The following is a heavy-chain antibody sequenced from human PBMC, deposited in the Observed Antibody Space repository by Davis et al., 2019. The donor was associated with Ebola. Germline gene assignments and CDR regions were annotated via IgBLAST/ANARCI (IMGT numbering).Heavy chain of an antibody. CDR3: ARHGVIYTVEDV. D-gene: IGHD2-21*01. CDR1: GYSFTSYW. Sequence: GESLKISCKGSGYSFTSYWISWVRQMPGKGLEWMGRIDPSDSYTNYSPSFQGHVTISADKSISTAYLQWSSLKASDTAMYYCARHGVIYTVEDVWGKGTTVTVSS. J-gene: IGHJ6*04. CDR2: IDPSDSYT. V-gene: IGHV5-10-1*01.